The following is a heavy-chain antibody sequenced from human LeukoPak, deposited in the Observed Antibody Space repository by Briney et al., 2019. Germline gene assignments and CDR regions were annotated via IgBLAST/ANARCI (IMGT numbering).Heavy chain of an antibody. CDR3: ARDLHYYGSGSSTRPNYYYYGMDV. CDR2: IYSGGST. V-gene: IGHV3-53*01. D-gene: IGHD3-10*01. J-gene: IGHJ6*04. CDR1: GFTVSSNY. Sequence: PGGSLRLSCAASGFTVSSNYMSWVRQAPGKGLEWVSVIYSGGSTYYADSVKGRFTISRDNSKNTLYLQMNSLRAEDTAVYYCARDLHYYGSGSSTRPNYYYYGMDVWGKGTTVTVSS.